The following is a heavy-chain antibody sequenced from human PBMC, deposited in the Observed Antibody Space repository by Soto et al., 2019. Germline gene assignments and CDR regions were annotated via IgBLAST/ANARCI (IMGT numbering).Heavy chain of an antibody. V-gene: IGHV2-5*02. Sequence: QITLKESGPTLVTPTQTLTLTCTFSGFSLNTRGVGVGWIRQPPGKALEWLALISWDGEKRYRPSLKTSLTVTNDTSKTQVVLTMTNMDPVETATYYSAQRRGDLLTGPSYFDSWGQGTLVTVSS. J-gene: IGHJ4*02. CDR1: GFSLNTRGVG. CDR2: ISWDGEK. CDR3: AQRRGDLLTGPSYFDS. D-gene: IGHD3-9*01.